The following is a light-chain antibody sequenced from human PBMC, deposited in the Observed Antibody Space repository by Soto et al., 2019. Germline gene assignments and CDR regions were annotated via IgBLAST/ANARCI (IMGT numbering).Light chain of an antibody. CDR2: AAS. CDR3: QQIYSTPWT. J-gene: IGKJ1*01. CDR1: ESISTY. V-gene: IGKV1-39*01. Sequence: DLQMTQSPSSLSASVGDSVNITCRASESISTYLNWYQKKPGKAPKLLVFAASNLQSGVPSRFSGSESGTEFTLTISSLQPGDFATYFCQQIYSTPWTFGQGTKVEI.